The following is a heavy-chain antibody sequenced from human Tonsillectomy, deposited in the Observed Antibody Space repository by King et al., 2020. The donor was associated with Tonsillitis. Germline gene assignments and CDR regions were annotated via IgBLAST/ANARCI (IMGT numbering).Heavy chain of an antibody. D-gene: IGHD6-19*01. CDR3: ARGYSSGWYDVMDV. Sequence: VQLQESGPGLVKPSETLSLTCTVSGGSISSYYWTWIRQPAGKGLERIGRIYTSGSTNYNPSLKSRVTMSVDTSKNQFSLKLSSVTAADTALYYCARGYSSGWYDVMDVWGQGTTVTVSS. CDR2: IYTSGST. J-gene: IGHJ6*02. V-gene: IGHV4-4*07. CDR1: GGSISSYY.